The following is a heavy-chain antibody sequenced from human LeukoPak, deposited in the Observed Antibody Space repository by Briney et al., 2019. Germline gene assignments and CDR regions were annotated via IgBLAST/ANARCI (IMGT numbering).Heavy chain of an antibody. D-gene: IGHD2-21*02. CDR2: IYYSGST. CDR1: GGSISSYY. CDR3: AREGTARFDP. Sequence: PSETLSLTCSVSGGSISSYYWSWIRQPPGKGLEWIGSIYYSGSTYYNPSLKSRVTISVDTSKNQFSLKLSSVTAADTAVYYRAREGTARFDPWGQGTLVTVSS. V-gene: IGHV4-59*12. J-gene: IGHJ5*02.